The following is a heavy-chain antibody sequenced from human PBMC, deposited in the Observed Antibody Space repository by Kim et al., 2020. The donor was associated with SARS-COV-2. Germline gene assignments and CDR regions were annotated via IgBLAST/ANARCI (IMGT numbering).Heavy chain of an antibody. CDR2: ISSSSSYI. CDR1: GFTFSSYS. Sequence: GGSLRLSCAASGFTFSSYSMNWVRQAPWKGLEWVSSISSSSSYIYYADSVKGRFTMSRDNAKNSLYLQMNSLRAEDTAVYYCARDAKLVVVAVTTDYYYGMDVWGQGTTVTVSS. V-gene: IGHV3-21*01. J-gene: IGHJ6*02. CDR3: ARDAKLVVVAVTTDYYYGMDV. D-gene: IGHD2-15*01.